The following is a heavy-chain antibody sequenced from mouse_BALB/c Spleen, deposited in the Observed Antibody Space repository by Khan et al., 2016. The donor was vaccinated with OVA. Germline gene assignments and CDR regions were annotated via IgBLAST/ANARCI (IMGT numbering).Heavy chain of an antibody. Sequence: EVQLVESGPGLVKPSQTVSLTCTVTGISITSGNYRWGWIRQFPGNKLEWIGNIYYSGTVTYNPSLTSRTTITRDTSKNQFFLEMNSLTAEDTATYDCARDYGSLYWYFDVWGAGTTVTVSS. CDR3: ARDYGSLYWYFDV. D-gene: IGHD1-1*01. J-gene: IGHJ1*01. CDR2: IYYSGTV. CDR1: GISITSGNYR. V-gene: IGHV3-5*02.